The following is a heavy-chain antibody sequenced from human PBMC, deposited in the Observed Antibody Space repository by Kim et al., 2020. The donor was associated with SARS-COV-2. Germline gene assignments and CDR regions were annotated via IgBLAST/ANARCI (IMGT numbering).Heavy chain of an antibody. J-gene: IGHJ5*02. V-gene: IGHV3-74*01. CDR2: INGDGSGP. CDR1: GFTFSYYW. Sequence: GGSLRLYCVGSGFTFSYYWINWVRQALGKGPEWVPRINGDGSGPGDADFVKGRVTISRDKAKNTLYLQINSLRADDTVLYSCTILLELTTAWGQGALV. D-gene: IGHD3-22*01. CDR3: TILLELTTA.